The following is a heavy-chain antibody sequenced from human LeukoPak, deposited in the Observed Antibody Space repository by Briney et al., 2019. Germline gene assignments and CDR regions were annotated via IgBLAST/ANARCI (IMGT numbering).Heavy chain of an antibody. V-gene: IGHV4-34*01. CDR3: ARGRGWYPIFDY. CDR1: GGSFSGYY. J-gene: IGHJ4*02. Sequence: PSETLSLTCAVHGGSFSGYYWSWIRQPPGKGLEWIGEINHSGSTNYNPSLKSRVTISVDTSKNQFSLKLSSVTAADTAVYYCARGRGWYPIFDYWGQGTLVTVSS. CDR2: INHSGST. D-gene: IGHD6-19*01.